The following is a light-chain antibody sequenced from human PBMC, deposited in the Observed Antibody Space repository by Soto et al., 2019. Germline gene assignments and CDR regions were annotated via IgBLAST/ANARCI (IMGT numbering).Light chain of an antibody. CDR2: GNS. CDR3: QSYDSSLSAYVV. CDR1: SSNIGAGYD. Sequence: QSVLTQPPSVSGAPGQRVTISCTGSSSNIGAGYDVHWYQQLPGTAPKLLIYGNSNRPSGVPDRFSGSKSCTSASLAITGRQAEDEADYYCQSYDSSLSAYVVFGGGTKLTVL. J-gene: IGLJ2*01. V-gene: IGLV1-40*01.